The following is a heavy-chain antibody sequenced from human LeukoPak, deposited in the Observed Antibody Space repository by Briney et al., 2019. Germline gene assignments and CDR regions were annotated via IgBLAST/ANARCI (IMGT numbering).Heavy chain of an antibody. CDR2: IYYSGST. D-gene: IGHD2-21*01. CDR3: ARDRSGICGGDCSYSYFDY. CDR1: GGSISSYY. V-gene: IGHV4-59*01. J-gene: IGHJ4*02. Sequence: SETLSLTCTVSGGSISSYYWSWIRQPPGKGLEWIGYIYYSGSTNYNPSLKSRVTISVDTSKSQFSLKLSSVTAADTAVYYCARDRSGICGGDCSYSYFDYWGQGTLVAVSS.